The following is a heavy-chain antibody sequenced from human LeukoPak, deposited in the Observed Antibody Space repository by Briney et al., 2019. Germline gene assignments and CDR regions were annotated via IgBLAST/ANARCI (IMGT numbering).Heavy chain of an antibody. CDR2: ISGSGDST. Sequence: GGSLRLSCAASGFTFSSYAMSWVRQAPGKGLEWVSAISGSGDSTYYADSVKGRFTISRDNSKNTLYLQMNSLRAEDTAVYYCAKDRGVVRDFDYWGQGTLVTVSS. D-gene: IGHD3-10*01. V-gene: IGHV3-23*01. CDR1: GFTFSSYA. J-gene: IGHJ4*02. CDR3: AKDRGVVRDFDY.